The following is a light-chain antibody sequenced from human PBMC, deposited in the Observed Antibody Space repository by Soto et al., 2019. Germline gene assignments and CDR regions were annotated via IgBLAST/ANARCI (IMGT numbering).Light chain of an antibody. Sequence: QSALTQPPSASGSPGQSVTISCTGTSSDVGAYNYVSWYQQHPGKAPNLMIFELTRRPSGVPDRFSGSKFGNTASLTVSGLQAEDEADYYYASYGGNNNLLFGGGTKLTVL. CDR2: ELT. CDR1: SSDVGAYNY. J-gene: IGLJ2*01. CDR3: ASYGGNNNLL. V-gene: IGLV2-8*01.